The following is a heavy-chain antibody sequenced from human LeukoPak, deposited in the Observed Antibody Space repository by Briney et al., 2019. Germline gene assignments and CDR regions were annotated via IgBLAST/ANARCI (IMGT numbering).Heavy chain of an antibody. Sequence: GASLKVSCKASDYPFTSYGISWVRHAPGQGLEWMGWISAYNGNTNYAQKLQGRVTMTTDTSTSTAYMELRSLRSDDTAVYYCARVIASSGGAFDIWGQGTMVTVSS. CDR2: ISAYNGNT. D-gene: IGHD6-19*01. J-gene: IGHJ3*02. V-gene: IGHV1-18*01. CDR1: DYPFTSYG. CDR3: ARVIASSGGAFDI.